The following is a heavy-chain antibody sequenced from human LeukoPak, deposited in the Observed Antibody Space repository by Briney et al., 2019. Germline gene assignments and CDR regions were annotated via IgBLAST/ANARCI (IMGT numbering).Heavy chain of an antibody. CDR2: IIWNSGSM. V-gene: IGHV3-9*01. CDR1: GFTFDDYA. CDR3: ARDTRGESDY. D-gene: IGHD3-10*01. J-gene: IGHJ4*02. Sequence: SLRLSCAASGFTFDDYAMHWVRQAPGKGLKWVSGIIWNSGSMDYADSVKGRFTISRDNAKNSLYLQMNSLRAEDTAVYYCARDTRGESDYWGQGTLVTVSS.